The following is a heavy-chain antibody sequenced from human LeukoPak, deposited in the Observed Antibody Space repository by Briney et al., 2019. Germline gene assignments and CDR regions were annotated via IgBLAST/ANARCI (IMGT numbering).Heavy chain of an antibody. V-gene: IGHV3-7*01. J-gene: IGHJ4*02. CDR3: ARSRGDYERGYFDY. CDR2: IDQGGSVK. CDR1: GFTFSSYW. Sequence: PGGSLRLSCAASGFTFSSYWMSWVRQAPGKGLEWVANIDQGGSVKYYADSMKGRFTISRDNAKNSLYLQMNSLWAEDTAVYYCARSRGDYERGYFDYWGQGTLVTVSS. D-gene: IGHD4-17*01.